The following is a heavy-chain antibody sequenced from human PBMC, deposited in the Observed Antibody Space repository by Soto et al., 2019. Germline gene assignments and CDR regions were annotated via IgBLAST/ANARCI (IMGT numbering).Heavy chain of an antibody. J-gene: IGHJ6*02. Sequence: KASETLSLTCTVSGGSISSYYWSWIRQPPGKGLEWIGYIYYSGSTNYNPSLKSRVTISVDTSKNQFSLKLSSVTAADTAVYYCARVEGPSIAARFGYYYYGMDVWGQGTTVTVSS. D-gene: IGHD6-6*01. CDR3: ARVEGPSIAARFGYYYYGMDV. CDR2: IYYSGST. V-gene: IGHV4-59*01. CDR1: GGSISSYY.